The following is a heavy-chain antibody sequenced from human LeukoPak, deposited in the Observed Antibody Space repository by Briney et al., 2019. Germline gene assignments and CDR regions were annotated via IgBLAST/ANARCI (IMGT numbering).Heavy chain of an antibody. Sequence: SETLSLTCSVSGGSITGYSWSWIRQTPGKGLEWIGYIYYNCDTHYNPSLNSRLSMSVDTPNKQFSLNLRPVTAADTAVYYCVRGPYGSSISNWFDPWGQGLLVTVSS. CDR2: IYYNCDT. V-gene: IGHV4-59*01. D-gene: IGHD3-10*01. J-gene: IGHJ5*02. CDR1: GGSITGYS. CDR3: VRGPYGSSISNWFDP.